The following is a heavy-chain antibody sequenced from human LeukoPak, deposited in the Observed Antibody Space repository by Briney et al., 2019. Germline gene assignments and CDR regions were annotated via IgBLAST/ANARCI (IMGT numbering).Heavy chain of an antibody. Sequence: GGSLRLSCVASGFTFSIYAMTWVRQAPGKGLEWVSGISGGSESTYYADSVKGRFTISRDNSKNTLYMEMNNLRGADTAVYYCAKGWTAVGSWGQGTRVTVSS. CDR2: ISGGSEST. V-gene: IGHV3-23*01. CDR3: AKGWTAVGS. CDR1: GFTFSIYA. D-gene: IGHD1-26*01. J-gene: IGHJ5*02.